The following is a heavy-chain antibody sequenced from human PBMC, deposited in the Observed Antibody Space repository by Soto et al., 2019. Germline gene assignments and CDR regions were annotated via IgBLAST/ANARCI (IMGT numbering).Heavy chain of an antibody. V-gene: IGHV3-7*01. CDR2: IKQDGSEK. Sequence: EVQLVESGGGLVQPGGSLRLSCAASGFTFISYWMSWVRQAQGKGLKWGANIKQDGSEKYYVDSVKGRFTISRDNAKKSLYLQMNSLRAEDTAVYYCARGGTGTTPLDYYYYMDVWGKGTTVTVSS. CDR1: GFTFISYW. J-gene: IGHJ6*03. D-gene: IGHD1-7*01. CDR3: ARGGTGTTPLDYYYYMDV.